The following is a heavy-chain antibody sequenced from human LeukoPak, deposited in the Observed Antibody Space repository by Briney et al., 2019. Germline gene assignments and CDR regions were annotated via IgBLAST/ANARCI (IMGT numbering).Heavy chain of an antibody. V-gene: IGHV1-8*01. J-gene: IGHJ4*02. CDR2: MNPNSGNT. CDR3: ARGLMGDGYNPFDY. CDR1: GYTFTSYD. Sequence: ASVKVSCKASGYTFTSYDINWVRQATGQGLEWMGWMNPNSGNTGYAQKFQGRVTMTRDTTISTAYMELSRLRSDDTAVYYCARGLMGDGYNPFDYWGQGTLVTVSS. D-gene: IGHD5-24*01.